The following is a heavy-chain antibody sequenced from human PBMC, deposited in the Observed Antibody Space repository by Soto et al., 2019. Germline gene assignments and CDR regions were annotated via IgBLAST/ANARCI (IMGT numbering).Heavy chain of an antibody. Sequence: PSETLSLTCTVSGDSITSYCWSWIRQPPGKGLEWIGQFCYSGSTTFNPSLKSRVTISVDTSKNQFSLKLSSVTAADTAVYYCARMRITIFGVVAYYYYGMDVWGQGTTVTVSS. D-gene: IGHD3-3*01. CDR1: GDSITSYC. CDR3: ARMRITIFGVVAYYYYGMDV. CDR2: FCYSGST. V-gene: IGHV4-59*12. J-gene: IGHJ6*02.